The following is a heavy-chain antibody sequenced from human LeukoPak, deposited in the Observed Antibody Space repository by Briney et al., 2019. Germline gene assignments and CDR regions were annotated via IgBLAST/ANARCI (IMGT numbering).Heavy chain of an antibody. D-gene: IGHD3-10*01. V-gene: IGHV1-8*03. CDR1: GYTFTSYD. J-gene: IGHJ5*02. Sequence: ASVKVSCKASGYTFTSYDINWVRQATGQGLEWMGWMNPNSGNTGYAQKFQGRVTITRSTSISTAYMELSSLRSEDTAVYYCARGSAGITMVRGVIITKGWFDPWGQGTLVTVSS. CDR2: MNPNSGNT. CDR3: ARGSAGITMVRGVIITKGWFDP.